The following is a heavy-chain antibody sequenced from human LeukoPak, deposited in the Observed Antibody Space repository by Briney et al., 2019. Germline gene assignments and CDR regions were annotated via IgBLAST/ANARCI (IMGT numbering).Heavy chain of an antibody. CDR3: ARVPLIAAAGR. Sequence: GGSLRLSCAASGFTFSSYSMNWVRQAPGKGLEWVSSISSSSSYIYYADSVKGRFTISRDNAKNSLYLQMNSLRAEDTAVYYCARVPLIAAAGRWGQGTLVTVSS. CDR1: GFTFSSYS. J-gene: IGHJ4*02. V-gene: IGHV3-21*01. D-gene: IGHD6-13*01. CDR2: ISSSSSYI.